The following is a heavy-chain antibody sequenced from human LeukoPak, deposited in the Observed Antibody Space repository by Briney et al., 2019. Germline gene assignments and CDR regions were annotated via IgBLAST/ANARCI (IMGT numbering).Heavy chain of an antibody. CDR3: ARRLRTPSGSYGAFQH. V-gene: IGHV4-38-2*02. CDR1: GYSISSDYY. Sequence: SETLSLTCTVSGYSISSDYYWGWIRQPPGKGLEWIGSIHHSGSTYYNPSLKSRVTISVDTSKNQFSLKLSSVTAADTAVYYCARRLRTPSGSYGAFQHWRQGTLVTVSS. D-gene: IGHD1-26*01. CDR2: IHHSGST. J-gene: IGHJ1*01.